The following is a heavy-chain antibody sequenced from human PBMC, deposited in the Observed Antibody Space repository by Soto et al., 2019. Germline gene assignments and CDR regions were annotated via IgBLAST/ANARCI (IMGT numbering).Heavy chain of an antibody. J-gene: IGHJ6*02. D-gene: IGHD2-2*01. CDR3: ARAAGYCSSTSCYGPYYYYYGMDV. CDR2: IYYSGST. V-gene: IGHV4-30-4*08. Sequence: SETLSLTCTVSGGSISSGGYYWSWIRQHPGKGLEWIGYIYYSGSTYYNPSLKSRVTISVDTSKNQFSLKLSSVTAADTAVYYCARAAGYCSSTSCYGPYYYYYGMDVWGQGTTVTVSS. CDR1: GGSISSGGYY.